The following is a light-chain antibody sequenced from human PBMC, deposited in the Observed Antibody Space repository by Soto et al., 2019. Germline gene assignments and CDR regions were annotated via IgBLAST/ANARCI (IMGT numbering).Light chain of an antibody. CDR2: EVR. Sequence: QSVLTQPASVSGSPGQSITISCTGTASDVGAYNYVSWYQHHPDKAPKLMIYEVRNRPSGVSNRFSGSKSVNTASLTISGLQPEDEADYYCGSYATSDTFVFGPATNVAVL. J-gene: IGLJ1*01. CDR1: ASDVGAYNY. CDR3: GSYATSDTFV. V-gene: IGLV2-14*01.